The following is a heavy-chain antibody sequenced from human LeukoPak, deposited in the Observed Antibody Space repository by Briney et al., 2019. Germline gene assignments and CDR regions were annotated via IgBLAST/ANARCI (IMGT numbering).Heavy chain of an antibody. Sequence: GGSLRLSCAASGFTFSSYSMNWVRQAPGKGLEWVSSISSSSSYIYYADSVKGRFTISRDNAKTSLYLQMNSLRAEDTAVYYCASYMGATRWRVPHSGYYFDYWGQGTLVTVYS. J-gene: IGHJ4*02. CDR3: ASYMGATRWRVPHSGYYFDY. CDR1: GFTFSSYS. D-gene: IGHD1-26*01. CDR2: ISSSSSYI. V-gene: IGHV3-21*01.